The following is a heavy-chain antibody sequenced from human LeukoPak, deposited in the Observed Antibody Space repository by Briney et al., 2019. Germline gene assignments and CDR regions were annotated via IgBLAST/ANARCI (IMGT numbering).Heavy chain of an antibody. CDR1: GFTFSSYW. Sequence: GGSLRLSCAASGFTFSSYWMSWVRQAPGKGLEWVANIKQDGSEKYYVDSVKGRFTISRDNSKNTLYLQMNGLRAEDTAVYYCAHPTEYSSSWYGNWFDPWGQGTLVTVSS. D-gene: IGHD6-13*01. CDR2: IKQDGSEK. J-gene: IGHJ5*02. CDR3: AHPTEYSSSWYGNWFDP. V-gene: IGHV3-7*03.